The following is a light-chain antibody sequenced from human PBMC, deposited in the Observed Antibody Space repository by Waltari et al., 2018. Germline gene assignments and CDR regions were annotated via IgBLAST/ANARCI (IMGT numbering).Light chain of an antibody. Sequence: EIVWTQSPGTLSLSPGQTATLSCWASQSVGSSFLAWYQQRPGQAPRLLIYAASNRATGIPDRFRGSGSGTDFTLTITRLEPEDFAVYYCQHYGSAPPYTFGQGTKLEIK. CDR1: QSVGSSF. CDR3: QHYGSAPPYT. J-gene: IGKJ2*01. V-gene: IGKV3-20*01. CDR2: AAS.